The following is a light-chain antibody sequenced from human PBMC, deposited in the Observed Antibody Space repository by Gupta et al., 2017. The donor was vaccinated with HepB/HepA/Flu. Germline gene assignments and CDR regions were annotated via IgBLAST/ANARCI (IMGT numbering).Light chain of an antibody. V-gene: IGLV1-44*01. CDR3: AAWDDSLNGPNWV. CDR1: SPNIGSNT. J-gene: IGLJ3*02. CDR2: SNN. Sequence: QSVLTQPPSASGTPGQRVPLPCSGSSPNIGSNTVNWYQQLPGTAPKLLIYSNNQRPSGVPDRFSGSKSGTSASLAISGLQSEDEADYYCAAWDDSLNGPNWVFGGGTKLTVL.